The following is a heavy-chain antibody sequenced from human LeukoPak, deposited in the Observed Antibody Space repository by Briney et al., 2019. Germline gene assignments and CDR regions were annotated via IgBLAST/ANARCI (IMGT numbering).Heavy chain of an antibody. V-gene: IGHV3-21*01. J-gene: IGHJ5*02. CDR1: GFTFSSYS. Sequence: GGSLRLSCAASGFTFSSYSMNWVRQAPGKGLEWVSSISSSSSYIYYADSVKGRFTISRDNAKNSLYLQMNSLRAEDTAVYYCARAGEQQLPNWFDPWGQGTLVTVSS. D-gene: IGHD6-13*01. CDR2: ISSSSSYI. CDR3: ARAGEQQLPNWFDP.